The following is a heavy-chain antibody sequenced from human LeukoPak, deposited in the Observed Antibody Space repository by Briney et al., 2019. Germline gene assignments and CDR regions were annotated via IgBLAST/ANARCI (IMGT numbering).Heavy chain of an antibody. CDR1: GFIFSTYS. Sequence: GGSLRLSCAASGFIFSTYSMNCVRQSPGKGLEWVPSISSGSNYIYYADSVKGRFTIYRANAKISLFLQMNSLRAEATAVYYCARDFGDSSEYFQHWGQGTLVTVSS. J-gene: IGHJ1*01. V-gene: IGHV3-21*01. CDR3: ARDFGDSSEYFQH. D-gene: IGHD6-13*01. CDR2: ISSGSNYI.